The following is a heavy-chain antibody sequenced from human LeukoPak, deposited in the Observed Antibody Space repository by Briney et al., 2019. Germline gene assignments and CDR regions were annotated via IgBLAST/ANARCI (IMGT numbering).Heavy chain of an antibody. CDR1: GFTFTDYP. CDR3: ATGKRYAFDY. V-gene: IGHV3-48*02. Sequence: GGSLRLSRATSGFTFTDYPMNWVRQAPGKGLEWVSNIRTTAEGANFAYYADSVKGRVTISRDDAKNTLYLHMNSLRDDDTALYYGATGKRYAFDYWGQGILVTVSS. J-gene: IGHJ4*02. CDR2: IRTTAEGANFA. D-gene: IGHD3-9*01.